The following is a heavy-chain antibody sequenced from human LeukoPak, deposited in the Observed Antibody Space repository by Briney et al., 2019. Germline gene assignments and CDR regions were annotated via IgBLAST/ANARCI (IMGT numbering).Heavy chain of an antibody. CDR1: GFTFSKAW. CDR2: IKSKTHGGTT. D-gene: IGHD6-19*01. Sequence: GGSLRLSCAASGFTFSKAWMSWVRQTPGKGLEWVGRIKSKTHGGTTDYAAPVKGRFTISRDDSKNTLYLQMNSLKTEDTAVYYCTTGVGRSSGPIDFWGQGTLVTVSS. V-gene: IGHV3-15*01. CDR3: TTGVGRSSGPIDF. J-gene: IGHJ4*02.